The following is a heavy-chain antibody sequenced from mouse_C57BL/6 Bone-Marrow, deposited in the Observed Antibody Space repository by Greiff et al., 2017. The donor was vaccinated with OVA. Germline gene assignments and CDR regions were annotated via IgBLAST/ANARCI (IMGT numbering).Heavy chain of an antibody. CDR2: INPGSGGT. J-gene: IGHJ2*01. CDR3: ARHIAYYSNHTLFDY. V-gene: IGHV1-54*01. D-gene: IGHD2-5*01. Sequence: VQLQQSGAELVRPGTSVKVSCKASGYAFTNYLIEWVKQRPGQGLEWIGVINPGSGGTNYNEKFKGKAKLTADKSSSTAYMQLSSLTSEDSAVYFCARHIAYYSNHTLFDYWGQGTTLTVSS. CDR1: GYAFTNYL.